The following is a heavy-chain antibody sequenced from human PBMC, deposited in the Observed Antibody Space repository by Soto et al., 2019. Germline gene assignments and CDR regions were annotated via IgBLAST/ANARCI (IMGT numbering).Heavy chain of an antibody. J-gene: IGHJ4*02. CDR2: IIPILGIA. Sequence: QVQLVQSGAEVKKPGSSVKVSCKASGGTFSSYTISWVRQAPGQGLEWMGRIIPILGIANYAQKFQGRVTITADKSPSTAYMELSSLRSEDTAVYYCAMYRAAAGWVGDYWGQGTLVTVSS. CDR1: GGTFSSYT. V-gene: IGHV1-69*02. CDR3: AMYRAAAGWVGDY. D-gene: IGHD6-13*01.